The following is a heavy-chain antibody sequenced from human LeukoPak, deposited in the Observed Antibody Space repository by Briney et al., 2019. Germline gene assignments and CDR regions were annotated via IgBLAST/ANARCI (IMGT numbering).Heavy chain of an antibody. CDR1: GYTFTGYY. D-gene: IGHD6-19*01. CDR2: FDPEDGET. V-gene: IGHV1-24*01. Sequence: GASVKVSCKASGYTFTGYYIHWVRQAPGKGLEWMGGFDPEDGETIYAQKFQGRVTMTEDTSTDTAYMELSSLRSEDTAVYYCATDPRRSSGWYDWFDPWGQGTLVTVSS. CDR3: ATDPRRSSGWYDWFDP. J-gene: IGHJ5*02.